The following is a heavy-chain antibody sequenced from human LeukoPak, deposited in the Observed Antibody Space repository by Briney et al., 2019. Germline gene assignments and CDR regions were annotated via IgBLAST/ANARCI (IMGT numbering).Heavy chain of an antibody. V-gene: IGHV4-59*01. Sequence: PSETLSLTCTVSGGSISSYYWSWIRQPPGKGLEWIGYIYYSGSTNYNPSLKSRVTISVDTSKNQFSLKLSSVTAADTAVYYCARSGYSSAEGAFDIWGQGTMVTVSS. CDR3: ARSGYSSAEGAFDI. J-gene: IGHJ3*02. CDR1: GGSISSYY. D-gene: IGHD6-19*01. CDR2: IYYSGST.